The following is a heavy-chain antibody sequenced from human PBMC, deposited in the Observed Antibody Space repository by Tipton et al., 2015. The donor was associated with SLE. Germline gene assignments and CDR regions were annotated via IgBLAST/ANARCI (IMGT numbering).Heavy chain of an antibody. D-gene: IGHD6-13*01. Sequence: SLRLSCAASGFIFTSYWMSWVRQVPGKGLEWVANIKQDGSDRNYVDSVKGRFTISRDNAKNSLYLQMNSLRVEDTALYYCARGAWQLGYWGQGTLVTVSS. V-gene: IGHV3-7*01. CDR2: IKQDGSDR. CDR1: GFIFTSYW. CDR3: ARGAWQLGY. J-gene: IGHJ4*02.